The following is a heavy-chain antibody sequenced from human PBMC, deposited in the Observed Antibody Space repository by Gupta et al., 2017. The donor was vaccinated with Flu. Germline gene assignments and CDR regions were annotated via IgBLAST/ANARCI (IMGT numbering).Heavy chain of an antibody. V-gene: IGHV3-21*01. Sequence: VRQAPGKGLEWVSAISSISSYIYHADSVKGRFTISRDNAKNALFLQMNTLRADDTAGYYCARHFSDREGFDIWGQGTMVTVSA. CDR2: ISSISSYI. J-gene: IGHJ3*02. CDR3: ARHFSDREGFDI.